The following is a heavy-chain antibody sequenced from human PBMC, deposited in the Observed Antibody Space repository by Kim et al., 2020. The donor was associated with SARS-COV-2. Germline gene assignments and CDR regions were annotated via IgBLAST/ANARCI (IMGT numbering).Heavy chain of an antibody. CDR3: ARTIAAPPDEKDESGAFDI. CDR1: GGSISSSSYY. Sequence: SETLSLTCTVSGGSISSSSYYWGWIRQPPGKGLEWIGSIYYSGSTYYNPSLKSRVTISVDTSKNQFSLKLSSVTAADTAVYYCARTIAAPPDEKDESGAFDIWGQGTMVTVSS. V-gene: IGHV4-39*01. CDR2: IYYSGST. D-gene: IGHD6-6*01. J-gene: IGHJ3*02.